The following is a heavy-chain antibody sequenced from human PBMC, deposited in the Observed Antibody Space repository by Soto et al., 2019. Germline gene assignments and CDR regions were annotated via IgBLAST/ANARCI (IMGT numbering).Heavy chain of an antibody. Sequence: SETLSLTCAVYGGSFSGYYWSWIRQPPGKGLEWIGEINHSGSTNYNPSLKSRVTISVDTSKNQFSLKLSSVTAADTAVYYCARAIYGIDYWGQGTLVTVSS. CDR2: INHSGST. CDR3: ARAIYGIDY. CDR1: GGSFSGYY. D-gene: IGHD4-17*01. V-gene: IGHV4-34*01. J-gene: IGHJ4*02.